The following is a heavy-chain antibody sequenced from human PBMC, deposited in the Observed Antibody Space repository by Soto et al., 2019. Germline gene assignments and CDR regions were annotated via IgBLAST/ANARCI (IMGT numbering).Heavy chain of an antibody. D-gene: IGHD1-20*01. V-gene: IGHV1-3*01. CDR1: GYSLTNFP. Sequence: ASVKVSCKASGYSLTNFPINWVRQAPGQRLEWMGWINGGNGNTQYSQKFQGRVIISRDTSASTAYMELSSLRSEDTAVYYCARQSTITFDYWGLGTLVTVSS. CDR3: ARQSTITFDY. CDR2: INGGNGNT. J-gene: IGHJ4*02.